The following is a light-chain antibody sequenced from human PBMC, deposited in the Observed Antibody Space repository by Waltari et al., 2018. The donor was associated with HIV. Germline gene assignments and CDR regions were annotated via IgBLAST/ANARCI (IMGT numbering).Light chain of an antibody. CDR3: QQYDTSPKT. CDR1: QSVSSIY. J-gene: IGKJ1*01. V-gene: IGKV3-20*01. CDR2: GAS. Sequence: EIVLTQSPGTLSLSPGARATLSCRASQSVSSIYLAWYQQKPGQDPRLLIYGASTRATGIPDRFSGSGSGTDFTLTISRLEPEDFAVYYCQQYDTSPKTFGQGTKVEI.